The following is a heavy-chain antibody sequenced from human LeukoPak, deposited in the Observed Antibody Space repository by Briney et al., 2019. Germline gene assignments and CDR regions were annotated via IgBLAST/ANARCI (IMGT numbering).Heavy chain of an antibody. V-gene: IGHV4-59*01. J-gene: IGHJ4*02. CDR2: IYYSGST. Sequence: SETLSLTCTVSGGSITSCFWSWIRQPPGKGLEWIGSIYYSGSTNYNASLKSRVTISVDTSKNQFSLKLSSVTAADTALYYCARENGYRYDYWGQGTLVTVSS. CDR1: GGSITSCF. D-gene: IGHD5-18*01. CDR3: ARENGYRYDY.